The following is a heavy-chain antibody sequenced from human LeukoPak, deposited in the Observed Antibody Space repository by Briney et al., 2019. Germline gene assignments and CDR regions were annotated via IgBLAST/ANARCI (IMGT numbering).Heavy chain of an antibody. CDR2: KHYDVSNK. V-gene: IGHV3-30*02. D-gene: IGHD2-2*02. CDR3: VKEGYCSGASCYNFDY. Sequence: GGSLRLSCVAPGVIFSNYGRHWVRRAPGKGLEWVAFKHYDVSNKDYADSVKGRFTISRDNSKKTVYLQMNSLRAEDTAIYYCVKEGYCSGASCYNFDYWGQGTLVTVSS. CDR1: GVIFSNYG. J-gene: IGHJ4*02.